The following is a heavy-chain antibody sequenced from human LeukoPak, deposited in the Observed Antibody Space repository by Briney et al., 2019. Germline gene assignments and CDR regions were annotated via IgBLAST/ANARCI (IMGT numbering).Heavy chain of an antibody. J-gene: IGHJ4*02. CDR2: TSAYNGAT. Sequence: ASVKVSCKASGYSFPSYGISWVRQAPGQGLEWMGWTSAYNGATIYAQRFQGRVTITTDTFTSTAYMGVRSLRSDDTAVYYCARESSSGSYQHDYWGQGTLVTVSS. CDR1: GYSFPSYG. D-gene: IGHD3-10*01. V-gene: IGHV1-18*01. CDR3: ARESSSGSYQHDY.